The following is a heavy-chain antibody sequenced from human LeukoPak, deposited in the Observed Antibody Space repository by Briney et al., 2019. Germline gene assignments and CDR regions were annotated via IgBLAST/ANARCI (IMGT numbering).Heavy chain of an antibody. V-gene: IGHV3-33*01. D-gene: IGHD4-17*01. CDR3: ARDLVVTTV. J-gene: IGHJ4*02. Sequence: SGGSLRLSCAASGFTFSSYGMHWVRQAPGKGLEWVAVIWYDGSNKYYADSVKGRFTISRDNAKNSLYLQMNSLRAEDTAVYYCARDLVVTTVWGQGTLVTVSS. CDR1: GFTFSSYG. CDR2: IWYDGSNK.